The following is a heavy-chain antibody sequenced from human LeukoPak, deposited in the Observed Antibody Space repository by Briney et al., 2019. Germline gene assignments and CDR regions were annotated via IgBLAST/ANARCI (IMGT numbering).Heavy chain of an antibody. V-gene: IGHV3-30*02. CDR3: ARSHTPHDYGGNFEGLFDY. CDR1: GFTFSSYG. J-gene: IGHJ4*02. CDR2: IRYDGNNK. D-gene: IGHD4-23*01. Sequence: GGSLRLSCAASGFTFSSYGMHWVRQAPGEGLEWVAFIRYDGNNKHYADSVKGRFTISRDNSKNTLYLQMNSLRAEDTAVYYCARSHTPHDYGGNFEGLFDYWGQGTLVTVSS.